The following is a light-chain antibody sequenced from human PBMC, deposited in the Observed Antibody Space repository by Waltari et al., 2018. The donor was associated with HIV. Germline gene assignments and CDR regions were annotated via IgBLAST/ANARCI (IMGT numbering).Light chain of an antibody. CDR2: GNS. CDR1: SSNTGAGYD. J-gene: IGLJ3*02. CDR3: QSYDSSLSGL. V-gene: IGLV1-40*01. Sequence: QSVLTQPPSVSGAPGQRVTISCTGISSNTGAGYDVHWYQQLPGTAPKLLIYGNSNRPSGVPDRFSGSKSGTSASLAITGLQAEDEADYYCQSYDSSLSGLFGGGTKLTVL.